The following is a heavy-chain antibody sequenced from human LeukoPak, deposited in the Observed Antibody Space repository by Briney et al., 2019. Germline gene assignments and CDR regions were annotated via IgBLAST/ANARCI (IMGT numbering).Heavy chain of an antibody. Sequence: DPGGSLRLSCTVSGFPFGSEAMSWVRQTPGRGLEWVSSISPAGGTTYYADSVKGRFTISRDNSKNTLYVQMNSLRAEDTAVYYCAKSRSGSSNWALRIFDNWGQGTLVSVSS. CDR3: AKSRSGSSNWALRIFDN. CDR1: GFPFGSEA. J-gene: IGHJ4*02. V-gene: IGHV3-23*01. CDR2: ISPAGGTT. D-gene: IGHD6-13*01.